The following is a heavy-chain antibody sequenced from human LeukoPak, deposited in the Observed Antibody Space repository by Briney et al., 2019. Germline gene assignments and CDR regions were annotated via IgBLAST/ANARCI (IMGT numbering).Heavy chain of an antibody. CDR3: ARVGYYYYYGMDV. J-gene: IGHJ6*02. V-gene: IGHV4-61*05. CDR2: IYYSGST. Sequence: SETLSLTCTVSGGSISSSRYYWGWIRQPPGKGLEWIGYIYYSGSTNYNPSLKSRVTISVDTSKNQFSLKLSSVTAADTAVYYCARVGYYYYYGMDVWGQGTTVTVSS. D-gene: IGHD1-26*01. CDR1: GGSISSSRYY.